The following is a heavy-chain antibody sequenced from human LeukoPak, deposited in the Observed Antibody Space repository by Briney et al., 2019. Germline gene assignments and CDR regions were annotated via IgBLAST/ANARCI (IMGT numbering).Heavy chain of an antibody. Sequence: PGGSLRLSCAASGFTFSSYGMHWVRQAPGKGLEWVAVISYDGSNKYYADSVKGRFTISRDNSKNTLYLQMNSLRAEDTAVYYCAKVYLAVTDYCYMDVWGKGTTVTVSS. V-gene: IGHV3-30*18. D-gene: IGHD2-21*02. CDR2: ISYDGSNK. CDR3: AKVYLAVTDYCYMDV. CDR1: GFTFSSYG. J-gene: IGHJ6*03.